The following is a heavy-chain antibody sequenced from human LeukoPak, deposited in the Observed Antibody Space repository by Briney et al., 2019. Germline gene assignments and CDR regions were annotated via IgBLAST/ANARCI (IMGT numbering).Heavy chain of an antibody. CDR2: INHSGST. J-gene: IGHJ5*02. Sequence: SETLSLTCTVSGYSISSTYYWGWIRQPPGKGLEWIGEINHSGSTNYNPSLKSRVTISVDTSKNQFSLKLSSVTAADTAVYYCARGVIRFLEWLLYNWFDPWGQGTLVTVSS. CDR3: ARGVIRFLEWLLYNWFDP. V-gene: IGHV4-38-2*02. CDR1: GYSISSTYY. D-gene: IGHD3-3*01.